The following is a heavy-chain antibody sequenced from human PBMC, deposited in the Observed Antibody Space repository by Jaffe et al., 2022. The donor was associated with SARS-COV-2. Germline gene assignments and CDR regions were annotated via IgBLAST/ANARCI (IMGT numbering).Heavy chain of an antibody. CDR1: GGSISSTSYY. V-gene: IGHV4-39*01. D-gene: IGHD1-26*01. Sequence: QLQLQQSGPGLVKPSETLSLTCTVSGGSISSTSYYWDWIRQPPGQGLEWIGSIYYSGSTSYNPSLKSRVTISVDPSKNQFSLKLTSVTAADTAVYYCARQWEVAYAFDIWGQGTRVTVSS. CDR2: IYYSGST. J-gene: IGHJ3*02. CDR3: ARQWEVAYAFDI.